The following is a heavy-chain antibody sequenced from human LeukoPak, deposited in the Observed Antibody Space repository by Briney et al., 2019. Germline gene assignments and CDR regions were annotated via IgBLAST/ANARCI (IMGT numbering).Heavy chain of an antibody. CDR3: AKGGPLQWLRFDY. D-gene: IGHD5-12*01. J-gene: IGHJ4*02. V-gene: IGHV3-23*01. CDR2: VSGSGGST. Sequence: PGRSQRLSCAASGFTFSSFAMSWVRQAPGKGLGWVSAVSGSGGSTSYADSVKGRFTISRDNSKNTLYLQMNSLRAEDTALYYCAKGGPLQWLRFDYWGQGTLVTVSS. CDR1: GFTFSSFA.